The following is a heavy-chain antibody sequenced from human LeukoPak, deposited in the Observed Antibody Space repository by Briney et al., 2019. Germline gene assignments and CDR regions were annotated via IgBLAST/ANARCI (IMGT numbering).Heavy chain of an antibody. CDR1: GYRFTAYS. V-gene: IGHV1-2*02. Sequence: ASEKVSCKASGYRFTAYSMHWVRQAPGLGLEWMGWINPNSGDTKNAQNFQGRVTMTRDTSTSTVYMELSSLRSDDTAVFYCARASGGGQTSFDIWGQGTVVTVSS. D-gene: IGHD3-16*01. CDR2: INPNSGDT. J-gene: IGHJ3*02. CDR3: ARASGGGQTSFDI.